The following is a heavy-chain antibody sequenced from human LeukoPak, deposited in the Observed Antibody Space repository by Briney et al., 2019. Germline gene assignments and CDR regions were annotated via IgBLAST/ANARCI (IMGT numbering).Heavy chain of an antibody. V-gene: IGHV5-51*01. J-gene: IGHJ4*02. D-gene: IGHD5-24*01. CDR2: IHPGDSDT. CDR3: ATHPGGLQSGFDN. CDR1: GYSFTSYW. Sequence: GESLKISCKGSGYSFTSYWIGWVRQMPGKGLEYMGIIHPGDSDTRYSPSFQGQVTISVDRSSSTAYIQWSRLKASDTAMYYCATHPGGLQSGFDNWGQGTLVTVSP.